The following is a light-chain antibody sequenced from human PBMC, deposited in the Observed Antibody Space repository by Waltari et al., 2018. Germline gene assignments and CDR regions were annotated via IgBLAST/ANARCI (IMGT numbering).Light chain of an antibody. CDR1: SSDVGNYNL. V-gene: IGLV2-23*01. J-gene: IGLJ1*01. CDR2: AGS. CDR3: CSYAGSSTYV. Sequence: QSALTQPASVSGSPGQSITISCTGTSSDVGNYNLVSWYQQHPGNAPKLMISAGSKRPSGVANRFSGSKSGNTASLTISGLQAEDEADYYCCSYAGSSTYVFGTGTKVTVL.